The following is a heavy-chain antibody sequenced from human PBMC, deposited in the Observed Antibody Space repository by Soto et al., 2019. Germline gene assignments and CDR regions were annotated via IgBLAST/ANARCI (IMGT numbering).Heavy chain of an antibody. CDR3: ARGIGGWFGVAYYYGMDV. CDR1: GYTFTSYG. D-gene: IGHD3-10*01. V-gene: IGHV1-18*01. CDR2: ISPYNGNA. Sequence: QVQLVQSGAEVKKPGASVKVSCKASGYTFTSYGISWVRQAPGQGLEWMGWISPYNGNANYAQKLQGRVTMTTATXTXTXHMDLRSLRSDDTAVYYCARGIGGWFGVAYYYGMDVWGQGTTVTVSS. J-gene: IGHJ6*02.